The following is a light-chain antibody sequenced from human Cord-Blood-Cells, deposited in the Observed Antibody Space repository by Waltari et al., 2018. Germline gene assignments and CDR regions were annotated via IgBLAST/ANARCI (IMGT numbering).Light chain of an antibody. CDR2: AAS. V-gene: IGKV1-39*01. J-gene: IGKJ2*01. CDR1: QSISSY. CDR3: QQGYSTSYT. Sequence: DIQMTQSPSSLSASVVDRVTITCRASQSISSYLNWYQQKPGKAPKLLTYAASSLQSGVPSRCSGRGSGTDFTLAISSVQPEDFATYYCQQGYSTSYTFGHGTKLEI.